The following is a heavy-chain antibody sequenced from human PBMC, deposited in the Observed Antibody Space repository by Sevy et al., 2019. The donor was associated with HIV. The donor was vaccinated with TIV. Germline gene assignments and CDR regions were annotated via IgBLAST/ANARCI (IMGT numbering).Heavy chain of an antibody. CDR3: ARHMDSGNYGHPGFDY. V-gene: IGHV4-39*01. Sequence: SETLSLTCTVSGGSISSSSYYWGCIRQPPGKGLEWIGSMYYSGSTYYNPSLKSRVTISVDTFMNQFSLKLSSVTAADTAVYYCARHMDSGNYGHPGFDYWGQGTLVTVSS. J-gene: IGHJ4*02. CDR1: GGSISSSSYY. D-gene: IGHD1-26*01. CDR2: MYYSGST.